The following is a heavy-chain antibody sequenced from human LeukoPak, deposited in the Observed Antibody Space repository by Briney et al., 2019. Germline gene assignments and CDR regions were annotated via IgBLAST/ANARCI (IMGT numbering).Heavy chain of an antibody. V-gene: IGHV3-7*01. CDR2: IKQDGSEK. D-gene: IGHD4-17*01. CDR3: ASGPYGDYEDY. J-gene: IGHJ4*02. CDR1: GFTFSSYW. Sequence: GGSLRLSCAASGFTFSSYWMSWVRQAPGKGREWVANIKQDGSEKYYVDSVKGRFTISRDNAKNSLYLQMNSLRAEDTAVYYCASGPYGDYEDYWGQGTLVTVSS.